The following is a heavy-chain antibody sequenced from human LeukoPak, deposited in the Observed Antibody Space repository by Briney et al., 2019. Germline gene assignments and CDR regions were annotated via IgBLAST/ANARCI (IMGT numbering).Heavy chain of an antibody. CDR2: IYYSGST. Sequence: SETLSLTCTVSGGSISSYYWSWIRQPPGKGLEWIGYIYYSGSTNYNPSLKSRVTISVDTSKNQFSLKLSSVTAADTAVYCCARFSGWPYYFDYWGQGTLVTVSS. CDR1: GGSISSYY. CDR3: ARFSGWPYYFDY. J-gene: IGHJ4*02. V-gene: IGHV4-59*01. D-gene: IGHD6-19*01.